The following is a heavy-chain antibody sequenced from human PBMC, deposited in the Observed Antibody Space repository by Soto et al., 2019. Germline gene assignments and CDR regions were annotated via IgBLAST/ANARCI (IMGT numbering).Heavy chain of an antibody. CDR2: ISSSGSTI. J-gene: IGHJ6*02. CDR1: GFPFSSYE. CDR3: ARDGAIFDYYGMDL. D-gene: IGHD3-3*01. V-gene: IGHV3-48*03. Sequence: GGSLRLSCAASGFPFSSYEMNWVRQAPGKGLEWVSYISSSGSTIYYADAVKGRFTISRENSKNSLYLQMNSLRAEDSAVYYCARDGAIFDYYGMDLWGQGTKVTVSS.